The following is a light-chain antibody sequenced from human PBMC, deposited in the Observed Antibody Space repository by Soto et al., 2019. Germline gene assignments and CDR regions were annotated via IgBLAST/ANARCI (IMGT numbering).Light chain of an antibody. J-gene: IGKJ1*01. CDR1: QSVSSY. CDR3: QQRSNWPPVT. V-gene: IGKV3-11*01. Sequence: EIVFTQSPATLSLSPGERATLSCRASQSVSSYLAWYQQKPGQAPRLLIYDASNRATGIPARFSGSGSGTDFTLTISSLEPEDFAVYYCQQRSNWPPVTFGQGTKV. CDR2: DAS.